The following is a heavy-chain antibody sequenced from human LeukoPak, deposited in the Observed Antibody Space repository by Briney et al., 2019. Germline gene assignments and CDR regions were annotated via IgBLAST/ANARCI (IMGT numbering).Heavy chain of an antibody. J-gene: IGHJ4*02. CDR3: ARESINIWPDS. V-gene: IGHV1-46*01. CDR1: GYTFTSYY. CDR2: INPSGGST. Sequence: GASVKVSCKASGYTFTSYYMHWVRQAPGQRLEWIGIINPSGGSTSYAQKFQGRVTMTRDTSTSTVYMELSTLTSKDTAVYYCARESINIWPDSWGQGTLVTVSS.